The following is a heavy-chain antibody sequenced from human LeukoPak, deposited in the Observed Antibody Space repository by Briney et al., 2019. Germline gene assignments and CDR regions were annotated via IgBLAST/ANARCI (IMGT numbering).Heavy chain of an antibody. CDR1: GGTFSSYA. J-gene: IGHJ4*02. V-gene: IGHV1-69*05. D-gene: IGHD6-13*01. CDR2: IIPIFGTA. Sequence: ASVKVSCKASGGTFSSYAISWVRQAPGQGLEWMGRIIPIFGTANYAQKFQGRVTITTDESTSTAYMELSSLRSEDTAVYYCARDALSGIPRQKYSSSWYSNYWGQGTLVTVSS. CDR3: ARDALSGIPRQKYSSSWYSNY.